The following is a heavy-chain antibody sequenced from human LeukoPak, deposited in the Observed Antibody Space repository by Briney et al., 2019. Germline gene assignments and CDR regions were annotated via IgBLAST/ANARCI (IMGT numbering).Heavy chain of an antibody. CDR2: FNPYSGGT. J-gene: IGHJ4*02. Sequence: ASVKVSFKASGYTFTDYYIHWVRQAPGQGLEWMGWFNPYSGGTNYAQKFQGRVTLTRDTSSSTAYMELSRLRSDDTAVYYCARDTQYLDWFGDYWGQGALVTVSS. D-gene: IGHD3-9*01. V-gene: IGHV1-2*02. CDR1: GYTFTDYY. CDR3: ARDTQYLDWFGDY.